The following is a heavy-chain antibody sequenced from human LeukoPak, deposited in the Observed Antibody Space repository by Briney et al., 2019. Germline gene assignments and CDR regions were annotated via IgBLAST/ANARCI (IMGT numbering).Heavy chain of an antibody. D-gene: IGHD2-15*01. CDR1: GASIRSGDYY. CDR2: IYDSGST. CDR3: ARDCSGGSCYGTFDI. J-gene: IGHJ3*02. Sequence: SQTLSLTCTVSGASIRSGDYYWSWIRQPPGKGLEWIGYIYDSGSTYYNPSLKSRITISVDTSENRFSLKLSSVTATDTAVYYCARDCSGGSCYGTFDIWGQGTMVTVSS. V-gene: IGHV4-30-4*01.